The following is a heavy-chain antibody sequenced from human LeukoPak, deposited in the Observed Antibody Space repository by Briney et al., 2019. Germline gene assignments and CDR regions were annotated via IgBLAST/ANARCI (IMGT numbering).Heavy chain of an antibody. Sequence: GGSLRLSCAASGSTFSSYAMSWVRQAPGKGLEWVSAISGSGGSTYYADSVKGRFTISRDNSKNTLYLQMNSLRAEDTAVYYCAKDRPRYCSGGSCYSRVGFVYWFDPWGQGTLVTVSS. CDR1: GSTFSSYA. V-gene: IGHV3-23*01. CDR2: ISGSGGST. D-gene: IGHD2-15*01. CDR3: AKDRPRYCSGGSCYSRVGFVYWFDP. J-gene: IGHJ5*02.